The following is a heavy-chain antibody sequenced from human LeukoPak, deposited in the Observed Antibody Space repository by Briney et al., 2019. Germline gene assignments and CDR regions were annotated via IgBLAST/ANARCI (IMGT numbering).Heavy chain of an antibody. J-gene: IGHJ6*03. CDR1: GFTFSNYA. CDR3: AKWPPPPLYYYYMDV. Sequence: GGSLRLSCAASGFTFSNYAMSWVRQAPGKGLDWVSSISGSGGSTYHADSVKGRFTISRDNSMNTLYLQMNSLRAEDTAVYYCAKWPPPPLYYYYMDVWGKGTTVTVSS. CDR2: ISGSGGST. V-gene: IGHV3-23*01.